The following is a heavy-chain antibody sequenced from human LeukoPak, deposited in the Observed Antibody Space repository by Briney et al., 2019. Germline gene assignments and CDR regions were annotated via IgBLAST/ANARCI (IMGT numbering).Heavy chain of an antibody. CDR3: ARVANLAVAPDY. V-gene: IGHV3-33*01. Sequence: PGRSLRLSCAASGFTFSSYGMHWVRQAPGKGLEWVAVIWYDGSNKYYADSVKGRFTISRDNSKNTLYLQMNSLRAEETAVYYCARVANLAVAPDYWGQGTLVTVSS. J-gene: IGHJ4*02. CDR2: IWYDGSNK. CDR1: GFTFSSYG. D-gene: IGHD6-19*01.